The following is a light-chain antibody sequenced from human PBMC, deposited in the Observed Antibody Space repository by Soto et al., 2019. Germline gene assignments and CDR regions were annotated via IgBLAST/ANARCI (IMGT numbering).Light chain of an antibody. CDR2: GAS. V-gene: IGKV3-20*01. CDR1: QSISSSY. Sequence: EIVLTQSPGTLSLSPGERATLSCRASQSISSSYLAWYQQKPGQAPRLLIFGASSRGTGIPDRFSGSGSVTDFTLNISRLEPEDFAVFYCQQFGSSPYTFGQGTKLEIK. J-gene: IGKJ2*01. CDR3: QQFGSSPYT.